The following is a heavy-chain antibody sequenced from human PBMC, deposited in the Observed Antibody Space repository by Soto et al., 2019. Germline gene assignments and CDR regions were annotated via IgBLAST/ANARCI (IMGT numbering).Heavy chain of an antibody. Sequence: GGSLRLSCAASGFTFSRYAMTWVRQAPGKGLEWVSAISGSGGSTYYADTVRGRFTISRDNSKNTLYLQMNSLRAEDTAVYYCAKVGTYYFVSGTYYFDYWGQGTLVTVSS. D-gene: IGHD3-10*01. J-gene: IGHJ4*02. CDR3: AKVGTYYFVSGTYYFDY. CDR2: ISGSGGST. CDR1: GFTFSRYA. V-gene: IGHV3-23*01.